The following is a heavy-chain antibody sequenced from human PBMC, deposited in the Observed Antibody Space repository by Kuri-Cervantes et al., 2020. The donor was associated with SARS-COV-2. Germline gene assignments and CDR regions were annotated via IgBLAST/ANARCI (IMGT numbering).Heavy chain of an antibody. J-gene: IGHJ4*02. D-gene: IGHD3-3*01. V-gene: IGHV3-11*06. Sequence: GGSLRLSCAASGFTFSDYYMSWIRQAPGKGLEWVSYISSSSSYTNYADSVKGRFIISRDNAKNSLYLQMNSLRAEDTAVYYCARGGVGITVDYWGQGTLVTVSS. CDR1: GFTFSDYY. CDR3: ARGGVGITVDY. CDR2: ISSSSSYT.